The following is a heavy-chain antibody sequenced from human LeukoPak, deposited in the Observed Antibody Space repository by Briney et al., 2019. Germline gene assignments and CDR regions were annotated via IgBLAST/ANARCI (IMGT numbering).Heavy chain of an antibody. CDR2: ISSSSSTI. V-gene: IGHV3-48*02. J-gene: IGHJ4*02. CDR1: GFTFSIYS. CDR3: ASTPYGGNSPYY. D-gene: IGHD4-23*01. Sequence: SGGSLRLSCAASGFTFSIYSMNWVRQAPGKGLEWVSYISSSSSTIYYADSVKGRFTNSRDNAKNSLYLQMNSLRDEDTAVYYCASTPYGGNSPYYWGQGTLVTVSS.